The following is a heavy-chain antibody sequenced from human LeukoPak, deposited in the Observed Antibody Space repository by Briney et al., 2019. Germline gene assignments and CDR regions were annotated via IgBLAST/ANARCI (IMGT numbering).Heavy chain of an antibody. D-gene: IGHD1-20*01. CDR1: GFTFSIYA. Sequence: GRSLRLSCAASGFTFSIYAMHWVRQAPGKGLECMASISYDGRNKQYADSVKGRFTISRENSRDTMYLQMNSLRSEDTAVHYCARDAPGPGDDHSWIFDYWGLGTLVTVSS. CDR2: ISYDGRNK. V-gene: IGHV3-30*04. CDR3: ARDAPGPGDDHSWIFDY. J-gene: IGHJ4*02.